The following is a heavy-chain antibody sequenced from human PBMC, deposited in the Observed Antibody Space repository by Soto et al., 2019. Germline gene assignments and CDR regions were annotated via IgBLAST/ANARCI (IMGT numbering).Heavy chain of an antibody. CDR1: GGSISSGGYY. CDR3: ARLYGLDAFDI. J-gene: IGHJ3*02. V-gene: IGHV4-31*03. CDR2: IYYSGST. Sequence: SETLSLTCTVSGGSISSGGYYWNWIRQHPGKGLEWIGYIYYSGSTYYNPSLKSRVSISVDTSKNHFSLKLSSVTAADTAVYYCARLYGLDAFDIWGQGTMVTVSS. D-gene: IGHD3-16*02.